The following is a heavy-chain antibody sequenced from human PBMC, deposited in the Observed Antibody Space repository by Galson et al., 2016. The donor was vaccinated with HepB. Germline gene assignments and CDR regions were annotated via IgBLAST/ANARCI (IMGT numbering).Heavy chain of an antibody. Sequence: SLRLSCAASGFTFSRDSMIWVRQAPGKGLEWVSSISSGSDGYIYYADSVKGRFTISRDNAKSSLLLQMNSLRAEDTAVYYCALVRYSSSWYVLWYFDLWGRGTLVTVSS. V-gene: IGHV3-21*01. CDR3: ALVRYSSSWYVLWYFDL. J-gene: IGHJ2*01. CDR1: GFTFSRDS. CDR2: ISSGSDGYI. D-gene: IGHD6-13*01.